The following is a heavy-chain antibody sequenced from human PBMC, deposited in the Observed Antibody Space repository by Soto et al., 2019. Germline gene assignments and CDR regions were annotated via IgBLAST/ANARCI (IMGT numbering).Heavy chain of an antibody. Sequence: SETLSLTCAVYGGSFSGYYWSWIRQPPGKGLEWIGEINHSGSTNYNPSLKSRVTISVDTSKNQFSLKLSSVTAADTAVYYCARGGNYDILTGFPYYFDYWGQGTLVTVS. CDR3: ARGGNYDILTGFPYYFDY. CDR2: INHSGST. V-gene: IGHV4-34*01. D-gene: IGHD3-9*01. CDR1: GGSFSGYY. J-gene: IGHJ4*02.